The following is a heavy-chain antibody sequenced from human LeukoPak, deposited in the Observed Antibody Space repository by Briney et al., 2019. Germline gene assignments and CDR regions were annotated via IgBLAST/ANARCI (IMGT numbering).Heavy chain of an antibody. CDR1: GFTFSSYA. V-gene: IGHV3-23*01. CDR2: ISGSGDST. D-gene: IGHD6-13*01. CDR3: AKRTSGSSWYSSDY. J-gene: IGHJ4*02. Sequence: PGGSLRLSCAASGFTFSSYAMSWVRQAPGKGLEWVSAISGSGDSTYYADSVRGRFTISRDNSKNTLYLQMNSLRAEDTAVYYCAKRTSGSSWYSSDYWGQGTLVTVSS.